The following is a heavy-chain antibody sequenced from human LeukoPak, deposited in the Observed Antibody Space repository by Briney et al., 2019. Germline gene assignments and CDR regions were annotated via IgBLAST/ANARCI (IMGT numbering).Heavy chain of an antibody. CDR3: ARGIAAAGYYFQH. Sequence: ASVKVSCKASGGTFSSYAISWVRQAPGQGLEWMGGIIPIFGTANYAQKFQGRVTITADEPTSTAYMELSSLRSEDTAVYYCARGIAAAGYYFQHWGQGTLVTVSS. D-gene: IGHD6-13*01. J-gene: IGHJ1*01. V-gene: IGHV1-69*13. CDR2: IIPIFGTA. CDR1: GGTFSSYA.